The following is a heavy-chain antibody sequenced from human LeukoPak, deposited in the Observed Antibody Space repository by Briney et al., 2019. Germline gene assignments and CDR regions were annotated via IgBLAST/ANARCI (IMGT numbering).Heavy chain of an antibody. CDR1: GGSISSYY. J-gene: IGHJ3*02. D-gene: IGHD2-15*01. CDR2: IYYSGST. CDR3: ARESYCSGGSCYMVDAFDI. V-gene: IGHV4-59*01. Sequence: PSKTLSLTCTVSGGSISSYYWSWLRQPPGKGLEWIGYIYYSGSTNYNPSLKSRVTISVDTSKNQFSLELSSVTAADTAVYYCARESYCSGGSCYMVDAFDIWGQGTMVTVSS.